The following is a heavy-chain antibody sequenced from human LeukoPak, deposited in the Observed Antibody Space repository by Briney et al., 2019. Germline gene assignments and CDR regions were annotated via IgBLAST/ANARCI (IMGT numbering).Heavy chain of an antibody. Sequence: GGSLRLSCAASGFTFSSYAMSWVRQAPGKGLEWVSAISGSGGSTYYADSVKGRFTISRDNSKNTLYLQMNSLGAEDTAVYYCAKDGYCSSTSCHDYYYYGMDVWGQGTTVTVSS. CDR2: ISGSGGST. V-gene: IGHV3-23*01. CDR1: GFTFSSYA. J-gene: IGHJ6*02. D-gene: IGHD2-2*03. CDR3: AKDGYCSSTSCHDYYYYGMDV.